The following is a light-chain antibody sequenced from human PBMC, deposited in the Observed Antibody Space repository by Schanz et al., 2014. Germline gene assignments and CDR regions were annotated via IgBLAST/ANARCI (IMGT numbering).Light chain of an antibody. CDR3: HQYGRSSWT. J-gene: IGKJ1*01. CDR2: DAS. V-gene: IGKV3-20*01. CDR1: QSVISSY. Sequence: EIVLTQSPGTLSLSPGERATLSCRASQSVISSYLAWYQQKPGQAPRLLIYDASTRATAIPARFSGSGSGTDFTLTIGSLEPEDSAVYYCHQYGRSSWTFGQGTKVEVK.